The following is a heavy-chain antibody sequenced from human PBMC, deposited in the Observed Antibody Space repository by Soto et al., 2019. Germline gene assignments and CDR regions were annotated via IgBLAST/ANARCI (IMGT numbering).Heavy chain of an antibody. J-gene: IGHJ3*02. Sequence: SETLSLTCTVSGGSVSSGSYYWSWIRQPPGKGLEWIGYIYYSGSTNYNPSLKNRVTTSLDTSKNQFSLKLSSVTAADTAFYYCARDKNGRSAFDIWGQGTMVTVSS. CDR2: IYYSGST. CDR1: GGSVSSGSYY. D-gene: IGHD2-15*01. CDR3: ARDKNGRSAFDI. V-gene: IGHV4-61*01.